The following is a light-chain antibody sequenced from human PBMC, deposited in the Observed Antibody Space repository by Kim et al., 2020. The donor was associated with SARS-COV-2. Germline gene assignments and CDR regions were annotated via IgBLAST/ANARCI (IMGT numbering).Light chain of an antibody. CDR3: QQSNDWPSLT. J-gene: IGKJ1*01. V-gene: IGKV3-15*01. CDR1: QTINNR. CDR2: DAT. Sequence: SPGERDTLTCRASQTINNRLVWYQHKPGQAPRLLIYDATTRATGVPARFMGSGTVTDFTLTISSMQSEDFAVYYCQQSNDWPSLTFGQGTKL.